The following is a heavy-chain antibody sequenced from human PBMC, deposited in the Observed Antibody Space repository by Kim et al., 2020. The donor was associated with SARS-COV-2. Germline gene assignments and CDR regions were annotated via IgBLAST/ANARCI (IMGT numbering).Heavy chain of an antibody. V-gene: IGHV3-7*03. J-gene: IGHJ3*02. Sequence: GGSLRLSCAASGFIFSDSWMAWVRQSPRKGMEWVATMNQDGTTKYYVDSVRGRFTISRDNAKNSLFLQMTGLRAEDTAVYYCARDPHNAALDIWGQGTM. CDR3: ARDPHNAALDI. CDR2: MNQDGTTK. D-gene: IGHD1-1*01. CDR1: GFIFSDSW.